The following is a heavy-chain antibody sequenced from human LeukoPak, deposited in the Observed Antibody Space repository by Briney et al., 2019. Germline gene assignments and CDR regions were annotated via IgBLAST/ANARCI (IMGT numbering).Heavy chain of an antibody. Sequence: RGESLRISCKGSGYSFTSYWISWVRQMPGKSLEWMGRIDPSDSYTNYSPSFQGHVTISADKSISTAYLQWSSLKASDTAMYYCARPSYGYSSGWYTVDYWGQGTLVTVSS. CDR2: IDPSDSYT. D-gene: IGHD6-19*01. J-gene: IGHJ4*02. V-gene: IGHV5-10-1*01. CDR1: GYSFTSYW. CDR3: ARPSYGYSSGWYTVDY.